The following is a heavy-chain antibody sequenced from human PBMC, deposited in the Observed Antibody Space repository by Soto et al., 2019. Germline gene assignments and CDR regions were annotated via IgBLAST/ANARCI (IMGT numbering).Heavy chain of an antibody. CDR2: ISYSGST. J-gene: IGHJ5*01. CDR1: GGSMNNYY. CDR3: ARGGDRSGYEFDY. Sequence: SETLSLTCTVSGGSMNNYYWTWIRQPPGKGLEWIAYISYSGSTKYNPSLRSRVTISVDTSKNQFSLKLSSVTAADTAVYFCARGGDRSGYEFDYWGHGTLVTVSS. D-gene: IGHD3-22*01. V-gene: IGHV4-59*01.